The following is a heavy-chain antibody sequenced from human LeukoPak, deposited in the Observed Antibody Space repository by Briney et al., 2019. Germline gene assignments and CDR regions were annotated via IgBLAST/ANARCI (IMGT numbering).Heavy chain of an antibody. D-gene: IGHD3-3*01. CDR3: ASGRWSDYLDH. Sequence: GGSLRLSCAASGFTFSTYDMNWVRQTPGKGLVWVSRIKSDGSGISHADSVKGRFTISRDNAKNTLYLQMNSLRGDDTAVYYCASGRWSDYLDHWGQGTLVTVSS. CDR2: IKSDGSGI. V-gene: IGHV3-74*01. CDR1: GFTFSTYD. J-gene: IGHJ4*02.